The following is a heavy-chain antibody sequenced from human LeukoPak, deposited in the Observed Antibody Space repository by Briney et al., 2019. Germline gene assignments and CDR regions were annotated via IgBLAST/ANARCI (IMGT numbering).Heavy chain of an antibody. CDR1: GGSISSYY. Sequence: SETLSLTCTVSGGSISSYYWSWIRQPPGKGLEWIGYIYYSGSTNYNPSLKSRVTISVDTSKNQFSLKLSSVTAADTAVYYCAREAALGSDAFDIWGQGTMVTVSS. CDR2: IYYSGST. CDR3: AREAALGSDAFDI. V-gene: IGHV4-59*01. D-gene: IGHD1-26*01. J-gene: IGHJ3*02.